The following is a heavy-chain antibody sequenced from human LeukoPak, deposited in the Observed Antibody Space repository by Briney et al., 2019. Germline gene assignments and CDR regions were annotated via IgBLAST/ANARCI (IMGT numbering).Heavy chain of an antibody. CDR3: ARAGPGSGWYFDY. CDR1: GYDFTSVG. D-gene: IGHD6-19*01. V-gene: IGHV1-18*01. CDR2: NSPYNGNT. J-gene: IGHJ4*02. Sequence: ASVKVSCKASGYDFTSVGITWVRRAPGQGLEWMGWNSPYNGNTRYAQKFQGRVAMTTDTSTTTAYMELRGLRFNDTAVYYCARAGPGSGWYFDYWGQGTLVTVSS.